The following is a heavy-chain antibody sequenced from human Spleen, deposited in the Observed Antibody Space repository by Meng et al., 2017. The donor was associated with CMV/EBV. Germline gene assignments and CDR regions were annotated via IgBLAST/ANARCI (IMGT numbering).Heavy chain of an antibody. D-gene: IGHD5-18*01. CDR2: ISGGGDII. J-gene: IGHJ4*02. CDR3: ATDPRLLDY. V-gene: IGHV3-11*01. Sequence: GESLKISCVASGLTFSAYYMTWMRQAPGKGPQCVSHISGGGDIIKYADSVKGRFTISRDNAKNSLYLQMNSLRAEDTAVYYCATDPRLLDYWGQGTLVTVSS. CDR1: GLTFSAYY.